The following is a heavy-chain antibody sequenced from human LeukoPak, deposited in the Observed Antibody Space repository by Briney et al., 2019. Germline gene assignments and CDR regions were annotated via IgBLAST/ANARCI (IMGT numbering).Heavy chain of an antibody. CDR3: ARLRGYSSYFDY. J-gene: IGHJ4*02. CDR2: IDWDDDK. CDR1: GFSLSTSGMC. Sequence: SGPALVKPTQTLTPTCTFSGFSLSTSGMCVSWIRQPPGKALEWLALIDWDDDKYYSTSLKTRLTISKDTSKNQVVLTMTNMDPVDTATYYCARLRGYSSYFDYWGQGTLVTVSS. V-gene: IGHV2-70*01. D-gene: IGHD5-18*01.